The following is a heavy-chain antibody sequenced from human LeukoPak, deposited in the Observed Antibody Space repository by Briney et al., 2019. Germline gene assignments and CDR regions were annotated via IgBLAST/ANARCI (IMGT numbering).Heavy chain of an antibody. J-gene: IGHJ4*02. V-gene: IGHV3-7*04. Sequence: GGSLRLSCAVSGFTFSDFWMSWVRQAPGRGLEWVANIHPEGNEKYHVESVKGRFTISRDNAKNSLFLQMNGLRVEDTAVYYCARGDTFSGDHWGQGTLVTVSS. CDR1: GFTFSDFW. CDR3: ARGDTFSGDH. CDR2: IHPEGNEK.